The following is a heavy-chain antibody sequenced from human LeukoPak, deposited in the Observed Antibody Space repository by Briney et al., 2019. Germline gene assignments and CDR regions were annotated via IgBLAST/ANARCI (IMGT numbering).Heavy chain of an antibody. J-gene: IGHJ4*02. CDR3: ASMKYSSSWFWFDY. D-gene: IGHD6-13*01. CDR2: IYYSGST. V-gene: IGHV4-39*07. CDR1: GGSISSSSYY. Sequence: SETLSLTCTVSGGSISSSSYYWGWIRQPPGKGLEWIGSIYYSGSTYYNPSLKSRVTIPVDTSKNQFSLKLSSVTAADTAVYYCASMKYSSSWFWFDYWGQGTLVTVSS.